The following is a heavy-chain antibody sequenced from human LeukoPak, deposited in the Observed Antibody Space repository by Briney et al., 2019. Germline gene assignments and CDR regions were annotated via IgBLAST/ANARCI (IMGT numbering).Heavy chain of an antibody. V-gene: IGHV1-69*05. J-gene: IGHJ3*02. CDR1: GGTFSSYA. D-gene: IGHD3-22*01. CDR2: IIPIFGTA. Sequence: ASVKVSCKASGGTFSSYAISWVRQAPGQGLEWMGGIIPIFGTANYAQKFQGRVTITTDESTSTAYMELSSLRSEDTAVYYCARDAYYYDSSGYYLKGAFDIWGQGTMVTVSS. CDR3: ARDAYYYDSSGYYLKGAFDI.